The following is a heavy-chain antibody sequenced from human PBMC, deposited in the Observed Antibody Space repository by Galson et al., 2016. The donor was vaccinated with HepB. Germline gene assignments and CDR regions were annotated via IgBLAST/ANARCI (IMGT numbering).Heavy chain of an antibody. Sequence: SETLSLTCTVSGGSISSFNYHWGWIRRPPGKGLEWIGSMYYSGSIYHNPSLKSRVTISLDTSKNQFSPKLTSVTAADTAVYFCARLKKRIQLWLTFDYWGQGTLVTVSS. V-gene: IGHV4-39*07. CDR3: ARLKKRIQLWLTFDY. CDR2: MYYSGSI. J-gene: IGHJ4*02. D-gene: IGHD5-18*01. CDR1: GGSISSFNYH.